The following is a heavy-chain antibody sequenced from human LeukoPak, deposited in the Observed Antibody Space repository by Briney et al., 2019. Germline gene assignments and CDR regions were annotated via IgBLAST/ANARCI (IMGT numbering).Heavy chain of an antibody. V-gene: IGHV3-48*03. CDR3: ARGGRDGYNAFDY. Sequence: GGSLRLSCAACGFTFSSYEMNWVRQAPGKGLEWVSYISSSGSTISYADSVKGRSTISRDNAKRSLYLQMNSLRAEDTAVYYCARGGRDGYNAFDYWGQGTLVTVSS. CDR1: GFTFSSYE. J-gene: IGHJ4*02. CDR2: ISSSGSTI. D-gene: IGHD5-24*01.